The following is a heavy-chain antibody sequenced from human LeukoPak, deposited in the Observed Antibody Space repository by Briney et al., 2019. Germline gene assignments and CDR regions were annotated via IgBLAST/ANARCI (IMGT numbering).Heavy chain of an antibody. D-gene: IGHD2-8*01. CDR1: GDSVSSISAT. CDR3: AKSAYFREYFDY. V-gene: IGHV6-1*01. J-gene: IGHJ4*02. CDR2: TYYRSTWHN. Sequence: QTLSLTCAISGDSVSSISATWNWIRQSPSRGLEWLGRTYYRSTWHNDYAASVKSQITINPDTSKNQFFLQLNSVTLEDTAVYYCAKSAYFREYFDYWGQGILVTVSS.